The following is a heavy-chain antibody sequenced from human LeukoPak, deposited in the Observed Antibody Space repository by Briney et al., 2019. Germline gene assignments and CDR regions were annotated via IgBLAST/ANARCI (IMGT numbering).Heavy chain of an antibody. J-gene: IGHJ4*02. D-gene: IGHD6-13*01. V-gene: IGHV3-74*01. CDR2: INSDGSTT. Sequence: PGGSLRLSCAASGFTFSTYWMHWVRQAPGKGLVWVSRINSDGSTTNYADSVKGRFTISRDNAKNTLYLQMNSLRAEDTAVYYCARDRQQLGIFDYWGQGTLVTVSS. CDR3: ARDRQQLGIFDY. CDR1: GFTFSTYW.